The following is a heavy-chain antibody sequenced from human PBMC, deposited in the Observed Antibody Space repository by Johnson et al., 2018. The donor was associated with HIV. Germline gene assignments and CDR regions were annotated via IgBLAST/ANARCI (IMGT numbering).Heavy chain of an antibody. CDR2: IKTDGSDT. V-gene: IGHV3-74*01. D-gene: IGHD4-17*01. Sequence: EQLVESGGGLVQPGGSLRLSCAVSGFTFSNYWMEWVRQAPGKGLVWVSRIKTDGSDTTYADSVKGRFTISRDNSKNTLFLQMNSLRAEDTAVYYCAKDHDYGDAFDIWGQGTIVTVSS. CDR1: GFTFSNYW. J-gene: IGHJ3*02. CDR3: AKDHDYGDAFDI.